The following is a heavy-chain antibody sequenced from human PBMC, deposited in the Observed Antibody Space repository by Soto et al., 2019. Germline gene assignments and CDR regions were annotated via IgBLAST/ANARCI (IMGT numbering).Heavy chain of an antibody. CDR1: GYTFTSYD. CDR2: MNPNSGNT. Sequence: ASVKVSCKASGYTFTSYDINWVRQATGQGLEWMGWMNPNSGNTGYAQKFQGRVTMTRNTSISTAYMELSSLRSEDTAVYYCARSRPGSYYYYMDVWGKGTTVTVSS. D-gene: IGHD2-15*01. V-gene: IGHV1-8*01. CDR3: ARSRPGSYYYYMDV. J-gene: IGHJ6*03.